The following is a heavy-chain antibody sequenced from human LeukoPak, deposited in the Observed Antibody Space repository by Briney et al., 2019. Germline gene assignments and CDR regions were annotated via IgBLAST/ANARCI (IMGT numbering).Heavy chain of an antibody. V-gene: IGHV4-61*01. CDR2: IYYSGST. J-gene: IGHJ4*02. CDR1: GGSISSGSYY. Sequence: SETLSLTCTVSGGSISSGSYYWSWIRQPPGKGLEWIGYIYYSGSTNYNPSLKSRVTISVDTSKNQFSLKLSSVTAADTAVYYCSRSYGRHFDYWGQGTLVTVSS. D-gene: IGHD5-18*01. CDR3: SRSYGRHFDY.